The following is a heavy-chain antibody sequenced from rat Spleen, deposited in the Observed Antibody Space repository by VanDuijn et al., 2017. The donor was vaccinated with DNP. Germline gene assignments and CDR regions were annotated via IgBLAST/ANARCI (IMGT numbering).Heavy chain of an antibody. V-gene: IGHV5S23*01. J-gene: IGHJ3*01. D-gene: IGHD1-1*01. CDR2: ITSRGGRT. CDR3: AIYFNRGDDWFAY. Sequence: EVQLVESGGDLVQPGRSLKLSCAASGFTFSDYNMTWFRQVPGKGLEWVASITSRGGRTYYPDSVKGRFTLSRDNAKSTLYLQMNSLRSEDTATYYCAIYFNRGDDWFAYWGQGTLVTVSS. CDR1: GFTFSDYN.